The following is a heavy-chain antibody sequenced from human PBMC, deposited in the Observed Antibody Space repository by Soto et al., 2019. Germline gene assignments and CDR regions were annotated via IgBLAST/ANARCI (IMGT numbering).Heavy chain of an antibody. J-gene: IGHJ6*02. V-gene: IGHV4-59*01. CDR3: ARDFLVAGPYCYYYYGMDV. Sequence: LSLTCTVSGGSISSYYWSWIRQPPGKVLEWIGYIYYSGGTNYNPSLKSRVSISVDTSKNQFSLKLSSVTAADTAVYYCARDFLVAGPYCYYYYGMDVWGQGTTVTVSS. CDR2: IYYSGGT. D-gene: IGHD6-19*01. CDR1: GGSISSYY.